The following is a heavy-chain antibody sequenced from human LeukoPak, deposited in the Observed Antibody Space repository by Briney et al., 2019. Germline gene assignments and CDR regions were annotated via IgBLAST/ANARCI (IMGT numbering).Heavy chain of an antibody. D-gene: IGHD2-2*01. Sequence: SETLSLTCTVSGGSISSSSYYWGWIRQPPGKGLEWIGSIYYSGSTYYNPSLKSRVTISVDTSKNQFSLKLSSVTAADTAVYYCARAIIVVVPAAYFDYWGQGTLVTVSS. CDR1: GGSISSSSYY. V-gene: IGHV4-39*01. CDR3: ARAIIVVVPAAYFDY. J-gene: IGHJ4*02. CDR2: IYYSGST.